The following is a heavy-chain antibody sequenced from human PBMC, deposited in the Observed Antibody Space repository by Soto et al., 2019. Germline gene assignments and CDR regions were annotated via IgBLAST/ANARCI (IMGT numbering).Heavy chain of an antibody. CDR2: IIPLFGTA. Sequence: QVYLVQSGAEVKKPGSSVKISCKASGGIFSSNTINWVRQAAGQGLEWMGGIIPLFGTANYAEKFQGRVTITADKSTKTEYMELTSLRSEDTAVYYCASKAGCGGDCYAFDSWGQGTLVTVS. V-gene: IGHV1-69*06. CDR3: ASKAGCGGDCYAFDS. D-gene: IGHD2-21*02. J-gene: IGHJ4*02. CDR1: GGIFSSNT.